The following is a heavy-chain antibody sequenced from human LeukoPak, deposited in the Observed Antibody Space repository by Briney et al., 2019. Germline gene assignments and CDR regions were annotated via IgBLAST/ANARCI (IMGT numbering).Heavy chain of an antibody. CDR1: GGSFSGYY. CDR2: INHSGST. D-gene: IGHD3-10*01. Sequence: PSETLSLTCAVYGGSFSGYYWSWIRQPPGKGLEWIGEINHSGSTNYNPSLKGRVTISVDTSKNQFSLKLSSVTAADTAVYYCARAGVKSRRVRGVHITFDYWGQGTLVTVSS. CDR3: ARAGVKSRRVRGVHITFDY. J-gene: IGHJ4*02. V-gene: IGHV4-34*01.